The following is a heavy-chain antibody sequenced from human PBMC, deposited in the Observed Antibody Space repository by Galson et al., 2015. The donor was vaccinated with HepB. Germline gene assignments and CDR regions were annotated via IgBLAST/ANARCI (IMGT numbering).Heavy chain of an antibody. D-gene: IGHD2-21*02. V-gene: IGHV4-30-4*01. CDR2: IYNTGST. CDR3: ASVPRVTGHPSIDY. Sequence: TLSLTCTVSGGSISSGDYYWSWIRQPPGKGLEWIGYIYNTGSTYYNPSLKSRVTMSVDTSKNQFSLKVSSVTAADTAVYYCASVPRVTGHPSIDYWGQGTLVTVSS. CDR1: GGSISSGDYY. J-gene: IGHJ4*02.